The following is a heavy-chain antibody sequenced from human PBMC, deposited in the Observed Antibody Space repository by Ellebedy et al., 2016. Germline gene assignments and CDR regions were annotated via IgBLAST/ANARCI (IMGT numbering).Heavy chain of an antibody. CDR1: GFTFSHAW. J-gene: IGHJ4*02. CDR3: TTDGWARGSGRD. CDR2: IKTKTDGGTT. D-gene: IGHD3-10*01. Sequence: GGSLRLSCGASGFTFSHAWMSWVRQAPGKGLEWVGRIKTKTDGGTTDYAAPVKGRFTISRDDSKDTLYLQMNSLQTEDTGVYYCTTDGWARGSGRDWGQGTPVTVSS. V-gene: IGHV3-15*01.